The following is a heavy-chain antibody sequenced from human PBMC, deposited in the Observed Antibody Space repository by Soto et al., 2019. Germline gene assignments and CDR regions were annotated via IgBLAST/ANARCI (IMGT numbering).Heavy chain of an antibody. CDR3: ARVIAARDYYFDY. CDR1: GFTFSSYW. Sequence: GGSLRLSCAASGFTFSSYWMSWVRQAPGKGLEWVANIKQDGSEKYYVDSVKGRFTISRDNAKNSLYLQMNSLRAEDTAVYYCARVIAARDYYFDYWGQGTLVTVSS. V-gene: IGHV3-7*01. D-gene: IGHD6-6*01. CDR2: IKQDGSEK. J-gene: IGHJ4*02.